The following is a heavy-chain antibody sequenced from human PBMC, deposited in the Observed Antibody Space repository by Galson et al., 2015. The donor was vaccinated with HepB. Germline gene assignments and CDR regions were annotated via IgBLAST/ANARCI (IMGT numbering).Heavy chain of an antibody. CDR2: IRNSGTNT. V-gene: IGHV3-23*01. CDR3: VVGISEPSI. CDR1: GVAFSTYA. D-gene: IGHD2-15*01. Sequence: SLRLSCAASGVAFSTYAMTWVRQAPGKGLEWVPGIRNSGTNTYYADSVKGRFTISRDNSKNTLYLQMNSLRAEDTAVYYCVVGISEPSIWGQGTLVTVSS. J-gene: IGHJ4*02.